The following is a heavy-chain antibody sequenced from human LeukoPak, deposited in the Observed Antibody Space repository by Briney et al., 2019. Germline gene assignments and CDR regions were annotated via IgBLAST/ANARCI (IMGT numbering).Heavy chain of an antibody. V-gene: IGHV4-59*08. CDR3: ARLFSSGWYYFDY. CDR1: GGSISSCY. Sequence: SETLSLTCTVSGGSISSCYWSWIRQPPGKGLEWIGYIYYSGSTNYNPSLKSRVTISVDTSKNQFSLKLSSVTAADTAVYYCARLFSSGWYYFDYWGLGTLVTVSS. J-gene: IGHJ4*02. D-gene: IGHD6-19*01. CDR2: IYYSGST.